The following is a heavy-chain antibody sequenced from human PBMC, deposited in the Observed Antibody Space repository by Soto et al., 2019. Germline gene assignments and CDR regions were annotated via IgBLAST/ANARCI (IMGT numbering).Heavy chain of an antibody. CDR2: ISGSGATI. J-gene: IGHJ3*01. V-gene: IGHV3-23*01. D-gene: IGHD3-10*01. CDR1: GFTFNSYA. Sequence: GGSLRLSCAASGFTFNSYAMSCVRQAPGKGLEWVSAISGSGATIYYADSVKGRFTISRDNSKNTLYLQMNSLRAEDTAVYYCAKEGVSSIQDAFDFWGQGTMVTVSS. CDR3: AKEGVSSIQDAFDF.